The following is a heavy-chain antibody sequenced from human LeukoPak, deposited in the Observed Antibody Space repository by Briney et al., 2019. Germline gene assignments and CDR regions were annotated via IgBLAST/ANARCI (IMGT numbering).Heavy chain of an antibody. CDR2: ISYDGSNK. V-gene: IGHV3-30-3*01. CDR1: GFTFSSYA. J-gene: IGHJ4*02. Sequence: GGSLRLSCAASGFTFSSYAMHWVRQAPGKGLEWVAVISYDGSNKYYADSVKGRFTISKDNSKNTLYLQMNSLRAEDTAVYYCAREGPTPHPYYFDYWGQGTLVTVSS. CDR3: AREGPTPHPYYFDY.